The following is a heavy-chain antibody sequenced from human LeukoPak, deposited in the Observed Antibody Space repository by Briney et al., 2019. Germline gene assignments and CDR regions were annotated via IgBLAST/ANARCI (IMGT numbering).Heavy chain of an antibody. CDR3: AKDPGASWDNWFDP. V-gene: IGHV3-9*01. Sequence: PGRSLRLSCAASGFTFDDYAMHWVRQAPGKGLEWVSGISWNSGSIGYADSVKGRFTISRDNAKNSLYLQMNSLRAEDTALYYCAKDPGASWDNWFDPWGQGTLVTVPS. CDR1: GFTFDDYA. CDR2: ISWNSGSI. J-gene: IGHJ5*02. D-gene: IGHD3-10*01.